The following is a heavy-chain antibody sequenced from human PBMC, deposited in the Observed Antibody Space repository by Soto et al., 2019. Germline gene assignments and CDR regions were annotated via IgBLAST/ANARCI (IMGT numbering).Heavy chain of an antibody. J-gene: IGHJ5*02. CDR2: FDPEDGET. CDR3: ATDVYYYGSGTNWFDP. Sequence: GASVKVSCKVSGYTLTELSMHWVRQAPGKGLEWMGGFDPEDGETIYAQKFQGRVTMTEDTSTDTAYMELSSLRSEDTAVYYCATDVYYYGSGTNWFDPWGQRTLVTVSS. CDR1: GYTLTELS. V-gene: IGHV1-24*01. D-gene: IGHD3-10*01.